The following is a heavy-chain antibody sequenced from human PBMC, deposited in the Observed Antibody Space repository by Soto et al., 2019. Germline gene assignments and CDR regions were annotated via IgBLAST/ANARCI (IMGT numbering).Heavy chain of an antibody. J-gene: IGHJ4*02. D-gene: IGHD3-16*01. CDR1: GGSISSSSYY. CDR3: ARQTGGFGYYFDY. V-gene: IGHV4-39*01. CDR2: IYHSGST. Sequence: PSETLSLTCTVSGGSISSSSYYWGWIRQPPGKELEWIGAIYHSGSTYYHPSLKSRVTISVDTSKNQLSLRLTSLTAADTAVYFCARQTGGFGYYFDYWGQGTLVTVSS.